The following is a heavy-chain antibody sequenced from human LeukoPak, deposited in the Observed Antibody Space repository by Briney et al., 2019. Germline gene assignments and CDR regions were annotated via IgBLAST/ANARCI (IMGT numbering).Heavy chain of an antibody. CDR3: ARGGSSSWYQIGYYFDY. Sequence: GGSLRLSCAASGFTVSSNYMSWVRQAPGKGLEWVSVIYSGGSTYYADSVKGRFTISRDNSKNTLYLQMNSLRAEDTAVYYCARGGSSSWYQIGYYFDYWGQGTLVTVSS. CDR2: IYSGGST. J-gene: IGHJ4*02. CDR1: GFTVSSNY. D-gene: IGHD6-13*01. V-gene: IGHV3-53*01.